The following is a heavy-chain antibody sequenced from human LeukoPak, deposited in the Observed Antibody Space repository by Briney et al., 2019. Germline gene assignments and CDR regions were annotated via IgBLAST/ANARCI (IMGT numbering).Heavy chain of an antibody. Sequence: GGSLRLSCAASGFTFSSYAMSWVRQAPGKGLEWVSAISGSGGSTYYADSVKGRFTISRDNSKNTLYLQMNSLRAEDTAVYYCAKDRGAVAGQHRLPHWFDPWGQGTLVTVSS. CDR3: AKDRGAVAGQHRLPHWFDP. V-gene: IGHV3-23*01. J-gene: IGHJ5*02. CDR2: ISGSGGST. CDR1: GFTFSSYA. D-gene: IGHD6-19*01.